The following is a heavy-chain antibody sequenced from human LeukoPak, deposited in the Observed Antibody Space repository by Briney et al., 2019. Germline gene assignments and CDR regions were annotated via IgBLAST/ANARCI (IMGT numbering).Heavy chain of an antibody. CDR2: ISYSGST. V-gene: IGHV4-59*12. CDR1: GGSTTVYY. CDR3: ARGGSRSYTSSTLDY. D-gene: IGHD6-6*01. Sequence: SETLSLTCSVSGGSTTVYYWNWIRQSPGKGLEWIGSISYSGSTNYNPSLKSRVTISIDTSKNRFSLKVSSVIAADTAMYYCARGGSRSYTSSTLDYWGQGTLVTVSS. J-gene: IGHJ4*02.